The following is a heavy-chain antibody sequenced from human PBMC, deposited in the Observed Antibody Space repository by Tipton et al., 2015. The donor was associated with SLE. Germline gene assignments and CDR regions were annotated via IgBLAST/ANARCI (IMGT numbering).Heavy chain of an antibody. CDR2: IYSSGST. CDR1: GASINGGSYF. Sequence: TLSLTCTVSGASINGGSYFWNWIRQPAGKGLEWIGRIYSSGSTTYNPSLKSRVTISGDTSKNQFSLKLSSVTAADTAVYYCASGEGDPKYFDYWGQGTLVTVSS. V-gene: IGHV4-61*02. J-gene: IGHJ4*02. D-gene: IGHD3-16*01. CDR3: ASGEGDPKYFDY.